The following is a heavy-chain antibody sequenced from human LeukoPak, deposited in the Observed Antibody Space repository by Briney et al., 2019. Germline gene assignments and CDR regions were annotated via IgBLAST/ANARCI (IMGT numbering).Heavy chain of an antibody. CDR3: ATAGWPARYFDY. CDR1: GYTLTELS. CDR2: FDREDGET. Sequence: GASVKVSCKVSGYTLTELSMHWVRQAPGKGLEWMGGFDREDGETIYAQKFQGRVTMTEDTSTDTAYMELSSLRSEDTAVYYCATAGWPARYFDYWGQGTLVTVSS. J-gene: IGHJ4*02. V-gene: IGHV1-24*01.